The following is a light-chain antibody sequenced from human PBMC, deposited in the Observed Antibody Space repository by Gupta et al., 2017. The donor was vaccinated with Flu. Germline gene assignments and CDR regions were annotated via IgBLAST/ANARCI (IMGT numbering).Light chain of an antibody. J-gene: IGLJ2*01. Sequence: QSATISCTGTSRDVGGYDYVSWYQQPPATALSLVMYEVSARATGVPDCFSGSKSATTATLTVSGRQAEDDYYYYSNSYTGIPVVFGGGTKLTVL. V-gene: IGLV2-8*01. CDR1: SRDVGGYDY. CDR3: NSYTGIPVV. CDR2: EVS.